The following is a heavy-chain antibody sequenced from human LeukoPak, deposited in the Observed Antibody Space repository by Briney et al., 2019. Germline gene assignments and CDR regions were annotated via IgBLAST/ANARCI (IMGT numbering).Heavy chain of an antibody. J-gene: IGHJ6*02. D-gene: IGHD6-13*01. V-gene: IGHV3-53*01. CDR2: IYSGGST. CDR3: ARDPGIAAAGTYYYYGMDV. CDR1: GFTVRSHY. Sequence: GSLRLSRAASGFTVRSHYMSWVRQAPGQGLEWVSGIYSGGSTYYADAVKGRFTISRDNSKNTLYLQMNSLRAEDTAVYYCARDPGIAAAGTYYYYGMDVWGQGTTVTVSS.